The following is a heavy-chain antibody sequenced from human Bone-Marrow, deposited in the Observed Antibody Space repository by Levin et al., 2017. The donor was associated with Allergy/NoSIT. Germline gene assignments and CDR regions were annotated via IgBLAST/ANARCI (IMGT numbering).Heavy chain of an antibody. J-gene: IGHJ4*02. Sequence: SETLSLTCTVSGDSISSGTYYWSWIRQHPGKGLEWIGYIGYSGDTFYNPSLKGRLTISVDTSKNQFSLKLISVTAADTAVYYCARGNFNWGQGILVTVSS. V-gene: IGHV4-31*03. CDR2: IGYSGDT. CDR1: GDSISSGTYY. CDR3: ARGNFN. D-gene: IGHD1-7*01.